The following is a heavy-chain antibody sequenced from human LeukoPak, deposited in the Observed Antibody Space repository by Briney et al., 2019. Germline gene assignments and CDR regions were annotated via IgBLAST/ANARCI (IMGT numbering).Heavy chain of an antibody. J-gene: IGHJ3*02. CDR2: ISGSGGST. CDR3: AKPTSFPLWFGEYIGGHAFDI. Sequence: GGSLRLSCAASGFTFSSYAMSWVRQAPGKGLEWVSAISGSGGSTYYADSVKGRFTISRDNSKNTLYLQMNSLRAEDTAVYYCAKPTSFPLWFGEYIGGHAFDIWGQGTMVTVSS. D-gene: IGHD3-10*01. V-gene: IGHV3-23*01. CDR1: GFTFSSYA.